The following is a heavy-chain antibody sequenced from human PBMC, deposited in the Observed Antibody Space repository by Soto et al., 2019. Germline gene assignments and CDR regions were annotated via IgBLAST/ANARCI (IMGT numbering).Heavy chain of an antibody. CDR1: GFTFSSYS. CDR3: ARDWIAGYCSSTRCYTGGYYYGMDV. Sequence: EVQLVESGGGLVKPGGSLRLSCAASGFTFSSYSMNWVRQAPGKGLEWVSSISSSSSYIYYADSVKGRFTISRDNAKNSLYLQMSSLRAEDTAVYYCARDWIAGYCSSTRCYTGGYYYGMDVWGQGTTVTVSS. V-gene: IGHV3-21*01. D-gene: IGHD2-2*02. CDR2: ISSSSSYI. J-gene: IGHJ6*02.